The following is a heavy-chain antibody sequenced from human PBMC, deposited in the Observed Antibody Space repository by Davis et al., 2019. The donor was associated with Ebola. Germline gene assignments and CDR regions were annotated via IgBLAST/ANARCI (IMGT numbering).Heavy chain of an antibody. V-gene: IGHV3-21*01. D-gene: IGHD2-21*01. Sequence: GESLKISCAASGFTFSSYSMNWVRQAPGKGLEWVSSISSSSSYIYYADSVKGRFTISRDNSKNTLYLQMNSLRAEDTAVYYCARDFIVVVIATNRYYYYGMDVWGQGTTVTVSS. CDR1: GFTFSSYS. J-gene: IGHJ6*02. CDR3: ARDFIVVVIATNRYYYYGMDV. CDR2: ISSSSSYI.